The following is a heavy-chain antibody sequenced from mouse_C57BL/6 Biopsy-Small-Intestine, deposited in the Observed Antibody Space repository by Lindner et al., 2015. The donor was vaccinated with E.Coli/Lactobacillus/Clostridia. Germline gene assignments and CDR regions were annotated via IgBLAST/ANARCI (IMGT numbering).Heavy chain of an antibody. CDR2: INPGSGGT. Sequence: VQLQESGAELVRPGTSVKVSCKASGYAFTNYLIEWVKQRPGQGLEWIGVINPGSGGTNYNEKFKGKATLTADKSSSTAYMQLSSLTSEDSAVYFCARSGDYYGSSSYFDYWGQGTTLTVSS. D-gene: IGHD1-1*01. J-gene: IGHJ2*01. CDR3: ARSGDYYGSSSYFDY. CDR1: GYAFTNYL. V-gene: IGHV1-54*01.